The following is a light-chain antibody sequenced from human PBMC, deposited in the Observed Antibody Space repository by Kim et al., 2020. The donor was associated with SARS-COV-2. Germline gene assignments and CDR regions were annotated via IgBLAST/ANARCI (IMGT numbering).Light chain of an antibody. CDR2: AAS. V-gene: IGKV1-6*01. CDR1: QGIRYD. Sequence: IQMTQSPSSLSASVGDRVTITCRASQGIRYDLGWYQQKPGKAPNLLIYAASNLQSGVPSRFSGSGSGTDFTLTISSLQPEDFATYYCLQDYNYPYTFGQGTKLEIK. J-gene: IGKJ2*01. CDR3: LQDYNYPYT.